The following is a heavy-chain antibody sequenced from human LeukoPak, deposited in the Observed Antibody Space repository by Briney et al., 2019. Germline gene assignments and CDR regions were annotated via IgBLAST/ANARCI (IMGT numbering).Heavy chain of an antibody. V-gene: IGHV4-31*03. J-gene: IGHJ4*02. CDR3: ARDHMVRQPL. CDR2: IYYSGST. D-gene: IGHD3-10*01. CDR1: GGSISSGGYY. Sequence: PSETLSLTCTVSGGSISSGGYYWSWIRQHPGKGLEWIGYIYYSGSTYYNPSLKSRGTISVDTSKNQFSLKLSSVTAAYTAVYYCARDHMVRQPLWGQGTLVTVSS.